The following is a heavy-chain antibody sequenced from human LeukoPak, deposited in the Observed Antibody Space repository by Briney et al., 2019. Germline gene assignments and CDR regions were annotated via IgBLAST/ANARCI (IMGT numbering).Heavy chain of an antibody. V-gene: IGHV3-20*04. CDR1: GFTFSNAW. CDR2: INWNGGST. D-gene: IGHD5-18*01. J-gene: IGHJ6*03. Sequence: GGSLRLSCVASGFTFSNAWMSWVRQAPGKGLEWVSGINWNGGSTGYADSVKGRFTISRDNAKNSLYLQMNSLRAEDTALYYCARAPGYSYGFYYYYMDVWGKGTTVTVSS. CDR3: ARAPGYSYGFYYYYMDV.